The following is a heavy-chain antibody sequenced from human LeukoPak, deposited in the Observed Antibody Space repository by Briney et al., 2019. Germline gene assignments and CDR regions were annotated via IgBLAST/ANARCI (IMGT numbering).Heavy chain of an antibody. CDR2: IYYSGST. Sequence: SQTLSLTCTVSGGSISSGGYYWSWIRQHPGKGLEWIGYIYYSGSTYYNPSLKSRVTISVDTSKNQFSLKLSSVTAADTAVYYCARDRGLRLGELSFFYWGQGTLVTVSS. V-gene: IGHV4-31*03. D-gene: IGHD3-16*02. CDR3: ARDRGLRLGELSFFY. CDR1: GGSISSGGYY. J-gene: IGHJ4*02.